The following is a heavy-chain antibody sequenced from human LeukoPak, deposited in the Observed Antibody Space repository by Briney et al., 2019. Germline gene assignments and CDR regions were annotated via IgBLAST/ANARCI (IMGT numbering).Heavy chain of an antibody. D-gene: IGHD3-10*01. V-gene: IGHV4-34*01. J-gene: IGHJ5*02. Sequence: SETLSLTCAVYGGSFSAYYWSWIRQPPGMGLEWIGEISHSGSTNYNPSLKSRVTISVDTSKNQFSLTLNSVTAADTAVYYCARHGITYYYGSERKWFDPRGQGTLVTVSS. CDR3: ARHGITYYYGSERKWFDP. CDR2: ISHSGST. CDR1: GGSFSAYY.